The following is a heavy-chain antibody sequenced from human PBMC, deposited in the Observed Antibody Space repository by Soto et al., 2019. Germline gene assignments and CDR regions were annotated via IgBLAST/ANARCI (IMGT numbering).Heavy chain of an antibody. D-gene: IGHD3-10*01. J-gene: IGHJ4*02. Sequence: SETLSLTCTVSGGSISSYYWSWIRQPPGKGLEWIGYIYYSGSTNYNPSLKSRVTISVDTSKNQFSLKLSSVTAADTAVYYCARDRGVGFGELFALDYWGQGTLVTVSS. CDR2: IYYSGST. CDR1: GGSISSYY. V-gene: IGHV4-59*01. CDR3: ARDRGVGFGELFALDY.